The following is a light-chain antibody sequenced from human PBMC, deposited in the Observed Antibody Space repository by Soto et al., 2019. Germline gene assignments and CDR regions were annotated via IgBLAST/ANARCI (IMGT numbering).Light chain of an antibody. CDR2: DAI. Sequence: DMEFAQYAGTMSLSLVARATLSCSVSQNIHSHLSWFLQKPGQAPRLLMYDAIIRAAGIPARFSGSGSGTEFTLTISSLQSQDFAVYYCQQYHRWPPGTFGQGTKVDI. J-gene: IGKJ1*01. V-gene: IGKV3-15*01. CDR3: QQYHRWPPGT. CDR1: QNIHSH.